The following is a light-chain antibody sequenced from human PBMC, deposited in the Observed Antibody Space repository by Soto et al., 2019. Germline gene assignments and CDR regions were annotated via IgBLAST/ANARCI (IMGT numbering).Light chain of an antibody. V-gene: IGLV1-44*01. Sequence: QSVLTQPPSASGTPGQRVTISCSGGSSNIGANTVHWYQHLPGTAPKLLIYIDHNRPSGIPDRFSGSKSGTSASLAISGLQSEDEADYYCATWDDDLSAAVFGGGTQLTVL. CDR3: ATWDDDLSAAV. CDR1: SSNIGANT. CDR2: IDH. J-gene: IGLJ7*01.